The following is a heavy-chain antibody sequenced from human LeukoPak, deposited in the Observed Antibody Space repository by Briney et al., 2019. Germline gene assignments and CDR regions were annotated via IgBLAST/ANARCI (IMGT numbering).Heavy chain of an antibody. D-gene: IGHD2-15*01. V-gene: IGHV3-9*03. Sequence: GGSLRLSCAASGFIFDDYAMHWVRHAPGKGLEWVSGINWNSGNIGYADSVKGRFTISRDNAKNSLYLQMNSLRADDMAFYYCARDRFRYCSGAYCSHFEFWGQGTLVSVSS. J-gene: IGHJ4*02. CDR1: GFIFDDYA. CDR3: ARDRFRYCSGAYCSHFEF. CDR2: INWNSGNI.